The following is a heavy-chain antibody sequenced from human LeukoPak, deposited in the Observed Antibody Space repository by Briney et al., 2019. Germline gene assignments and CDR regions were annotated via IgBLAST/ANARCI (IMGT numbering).Heavy chain of an antibody. V-gene: IGHV3-23*01. J-gene: IGHJ4*02. CDR2: ISGSGDST. CDR3: AKRGMTCSSTRCNIDY. Sequence: GGSLRLSCAASGFTFSSYAMNWVRQAPGKGLEWVSAISGSGDSTYYADSAKGRFTISRDNSKNTLYLQMNSLRVEDTAIYYCAKRGMTCSSTRCNIDYWGQGTLVTVSS. CDR1: GFTFSSYA. D-gene: IGHD2-2*01.